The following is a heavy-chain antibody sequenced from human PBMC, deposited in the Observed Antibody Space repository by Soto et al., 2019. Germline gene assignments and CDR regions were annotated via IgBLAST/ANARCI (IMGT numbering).Heavy chain of an antibody. V-gene: IGHV3-30*03. CDR1: GFIFSSYG. J-gene: IGHJ4*02. D-gene: IGHD4-4*01. CDR2: ISYDVNKK. Sequence: GGSLRLSCAASGFIFSSYGMHWVRQAPGKGLEWVAVISYDVNKKQYADSVKGRFTISRDNSKNTLYLQMNSLRTEDTAVYYCARVLGGMATVPFDYWGQGALVTVSS. CDR3: ARVLGGMATVPFDY.